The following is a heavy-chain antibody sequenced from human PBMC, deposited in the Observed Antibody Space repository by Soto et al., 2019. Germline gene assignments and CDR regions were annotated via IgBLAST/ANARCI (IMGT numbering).Heavy chain of an antibody. J-gene: IGHJ3*01. D-gene: IGHD1-26*01. CDR1: GFTFSSYG. V-gene: IGHV3-33*01. Sequence: HPGGSLRLSCAASGFTFSSYGMHWVRQAPGKGLEWVAVIWYDGSNKYYADSVKGRFTISRDNSKNTLYLQMNSLRAEDTAVYYCARIATAVFAFDFWGQGTMVTVSS. CDR2: IWYDGSNK. CDR3: ARIATAVFAFDF.